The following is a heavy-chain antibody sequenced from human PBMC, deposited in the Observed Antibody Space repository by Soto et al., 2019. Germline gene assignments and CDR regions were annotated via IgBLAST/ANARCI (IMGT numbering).Heavy chain of an antibody. CDR2: INHSGST. Sequence: PSETLSLTCAVYGGSFSGYYWSWFRQPPGKGLEWIGEINHSGSTNYNPSLKSRVTISVDTSKNQFSLKLSSVTAADTAVYYCARARNRFGKYGMDVWGQGTKVT. V-gene: IGHV4-34*01. J-gene: IGHJ6*02. CDR1: GGSFSGYY. D-gene: IGHD3-10*01. CDR3: ARARNRFGKYGMDV.